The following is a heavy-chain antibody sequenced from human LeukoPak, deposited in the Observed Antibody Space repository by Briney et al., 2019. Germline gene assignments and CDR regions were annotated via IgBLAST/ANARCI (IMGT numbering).Heavy chain of an antibody. J-gene: IGHJ4*02. D-gene: IGHD6-19*01. V-gene: IGHV3-53*01. Sequence: GRSLRLSCAASGFTLSRNYMGWVRQAPGRGLEWVSVIYSSGATYYSDSVTGRYTISIDNSKNTLSLQINSLRAEDTAVYYCARVLSDSRGWYHFDYWGQGTLVTVSS. CDR2: IYSSGAT. CDR3: ARVLSDSRGWYHFDY. CDR1: GFTLSRNY.